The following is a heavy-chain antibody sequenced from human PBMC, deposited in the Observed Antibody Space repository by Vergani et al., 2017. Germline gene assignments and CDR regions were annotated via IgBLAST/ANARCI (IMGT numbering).Heavy chain of an antibody. D-gene: IGHD2/OR15-2a*01. CDR2: IYHSGST. CDR1: GGSISSSNW. Sequence: QVQLQESGPGLVKPSGTLSLTCAVSGGSISSSNWWSWVRQPPGKGLEWMGEIYHSGSTNYNPSFKSRVTISVDKSKNQFSLQLSSVTAADTAVYYCASSNVEYSTVDYWGQGTLVTVAS. J-gene: IGHJ4*02. V-gene: IGHV4-4*02. CDR3: ASSNVEYSTVDY.